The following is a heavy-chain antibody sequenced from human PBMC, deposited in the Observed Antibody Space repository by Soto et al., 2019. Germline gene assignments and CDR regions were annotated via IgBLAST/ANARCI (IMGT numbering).Heavy chain of an antibody. CDR3: TKVPSINEDYYGMDV. J-gene: IGHJ6*02. CDR1: GFTFSSYG. D-gene: IGHD1-1*01. V-gene: IGHV3-30*18. CDR2: ISHDGSNK. Sequence: PGGSLRLSCAASGFTFSSYGLHWVRQAPGKGLEWVGVISHDGSNKFYADSVKGRFTISRDSSKNTLYLQMSSLRTEDTAVYYCTKVPSINEDYYGMDVWGPGTTVTVSS.